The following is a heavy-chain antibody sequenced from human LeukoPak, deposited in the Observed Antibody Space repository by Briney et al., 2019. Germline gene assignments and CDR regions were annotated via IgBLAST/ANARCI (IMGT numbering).Heavy chain of an antibody. D-gene: IGHD4-17*01. CDR1: GFTFSSYS. CDR2: ISSSSSYI. V-gene: IGHV3-21*01. J-gene: IGHJ4*02. CDR3: ARDLYGDYVRVDY. Sequence: PGGSLRLSCAASGFTFSSYSMNWVRQAPGKGLEWVSSISSSSSYIYYADSVKGRFTISRDNAKNSLYLQMNSLRAEDTAVYYCARDLYGDYVRVDYWGQGTLVTVSS.